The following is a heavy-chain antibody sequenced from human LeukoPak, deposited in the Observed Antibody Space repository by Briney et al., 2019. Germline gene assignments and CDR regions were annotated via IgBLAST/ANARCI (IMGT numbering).Heavy chain of an antibody. CDR2: ISAYNGNT. CDR3: ARDYYDSSGYRVPLDY. CDR1: GYTFIGYG. J-gene: IGHJ4*02. Sequence: GASVKVSCKASGYTFIGYGISWVRQAPGQGLEWMGWISAYNGNTNYAQKLQGRVTMTTDTSTSTAYMELRSLRSDDTAVYYCARDYYDSSGYRVPLDYWGQGTLVTVSS. D-gene: IGHD3-22*01. V-gene: IGHV1-18*01.